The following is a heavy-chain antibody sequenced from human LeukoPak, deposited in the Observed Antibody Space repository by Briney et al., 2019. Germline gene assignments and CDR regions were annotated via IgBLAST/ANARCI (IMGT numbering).Heavy chain of an antibody. CDR1: SGSISSGSYH. CDR3: ARDSTTSWYGQDL. Sequence: PSQTLSLTCTVSSGSISSGSYHWTWIRQPAGKRLEWLGRIDSSGSTNCNPSLKSRITISIDTSKNQFSLKLTSVTAADTALYYCARDSTTSWYGQDLWGQGTLVTVSS. J-gene: IGHJ5*02. CDR2: IDSSGST. D-gene: IGHD1-26*01. V-gene: IGHV4-61*02.